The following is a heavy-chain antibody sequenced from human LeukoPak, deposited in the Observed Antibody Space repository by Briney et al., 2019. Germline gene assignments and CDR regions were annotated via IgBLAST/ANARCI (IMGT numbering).Heavy chain of an antibody. Sequence: PGGSLRLSCAASRFTFSDYDMNWVRQAPGKGLEWVAFISRSGDYIFYADSVKGRFTISRDNTQDSLYLQMSSLRPEDTALYYCAFLLGNFYNPDFWGQGTLVTVSS. CDR2: ISRSGDYI. V-gene: IGHV3-21*01. J-gene: IGHJ4*02. CDR3: AFLLGNFYNPDF. D-gene: IGHD3-10*01. CDR1: RFTFSDYD.